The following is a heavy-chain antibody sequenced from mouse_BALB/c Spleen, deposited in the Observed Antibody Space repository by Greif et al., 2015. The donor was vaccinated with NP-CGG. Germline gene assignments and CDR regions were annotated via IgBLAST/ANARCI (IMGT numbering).Heavy chain of an antibody. CDR1: GFAFSSYD. V-gene: IGHV5-12-1*01. D-gene: IGHD2-3*01. Sequence: EVNVVESGGGLVKPGGSLKLSCAASGFAFSSYDMSWVRQTPEKRLEWVAYISSGGGNTYYPDTVKGRFTISRDNAKNTLYLQMSSLKSEDTAIYYCARYDGYYYYAMDYWGQGTSVTVSS. CDR2: ISSGGGNT. CDR3: ARYDGYYYYAMDY. J-gene: IGHJ4*01.